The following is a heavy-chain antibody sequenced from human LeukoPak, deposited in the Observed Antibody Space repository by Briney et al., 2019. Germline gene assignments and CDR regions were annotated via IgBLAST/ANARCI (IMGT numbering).Heavy chain of an antibody. Sequence: SVKVSCKASGGTFSSYAISWVRQAPGQGLEWMGGIIPIFGTANYAQKFQGRVTITADKSTSTAYMELRSLRSDDTAVYYCARVGYSGYDMSYYYYMDVWGKGTTVTISS. D-gene: IGHD5-12*01. V-gene: IGHV1-69*06. J-gene: IGHJ6*03. CDR3: ARVGYSGYDMSYYYYMDV. CDR1: GGTFSSYA. CDR2: IIPIFGTA.